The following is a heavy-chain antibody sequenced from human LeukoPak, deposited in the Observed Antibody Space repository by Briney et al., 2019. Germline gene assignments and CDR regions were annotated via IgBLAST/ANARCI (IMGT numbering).Heavy chain of an antibody. CDR1: GFTFSSYW. V-gene: IGHV3-74*01. CDR3: ARGGDYKNDY. D-gene: IGHD4-17*01. J-gene: IGHJ4*02. Sequence: GSLRLSCAASGFTFSSYWMHWVRHTPGKGVVWVSRINGGGSSINYADSVKGRVTISRDNAKNTLYLQMNNLSAEDTAVYYCARGGDYKNDYWGQGTPVTVSS. CDR2: INGGGSSI.